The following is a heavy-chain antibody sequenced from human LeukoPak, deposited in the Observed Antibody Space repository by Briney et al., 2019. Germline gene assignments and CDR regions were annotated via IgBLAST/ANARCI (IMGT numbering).Heavy chain of an antibody. J-gene: IGHJ4*02. CDR2: IRYDGSNK. Sequence: PGGSLRLSCAASGFTFSSYGMHWVRQAPGKGLEWVAFIRYDGSNKYYADTVKGRFTISRDNPKNTLYLQMNSLRAEDTAVYYCAKNSGYSYGSYFDYWGQGTLVTVSS. V-gene: IGHV3-30*02. CDR3: AKNSGYSYGSYFDY. CDR1: GFTFSSYG. D-gene: IGHD5-18*01.